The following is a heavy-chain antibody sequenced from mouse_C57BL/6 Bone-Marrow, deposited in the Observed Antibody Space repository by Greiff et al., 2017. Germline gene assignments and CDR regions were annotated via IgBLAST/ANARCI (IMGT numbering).Heavy chain of an antibody. CDR1: GYAFTSYW. Sequence: QVQLQQPGAELVKPGASVKMSCKASGYAFTSYWITWVKQRPGQGLEWIGDIYPGSGSTNYNEKFKSKATLTVDTSSSTAYMQLSSLTSEDSAVYYGERPDYSDHWYFDVWGRGKRVTVSA. CDR3: ERPDYSDHWYFDV. D-gene: IGHD2-13*01. CDR2: IYPGSGST. J-gene: IGHJ1*03. V-gene: IGHV1-55*01.